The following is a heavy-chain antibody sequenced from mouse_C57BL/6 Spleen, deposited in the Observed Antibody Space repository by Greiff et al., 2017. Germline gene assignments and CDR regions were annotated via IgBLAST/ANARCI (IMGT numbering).Heavy chain of an antibody. CDR2: INPSSGYT. CDR1: GYTFTSYW. CDR3: ARSPLYDEGFAY. J-gene: IGHJ3*01. V-gene: IGHV1-7*01. Sequence: VQLHQSGAELAKPGASVKLSCKASGYTFTSYWLHWVKPRPGQGLEWIGYINPSSGYTKYNQKFKDKATLTADKSSSTAYMQLSSLTYEDSAVYYCARSPLYDEGFAYWGQGTLVTVSA. D-gene: IGHD2-4*01.